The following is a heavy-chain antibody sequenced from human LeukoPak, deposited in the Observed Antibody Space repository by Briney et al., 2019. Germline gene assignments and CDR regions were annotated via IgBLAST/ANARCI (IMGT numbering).Heavy chain of an antibody. CDR3: LVAATREFGY. CDR1: GFTFSGSA. D-gene: IGHD2-15*01. CDR2: IRSKANSYAT. Sequence: PGGSLRLSCAASGFTFSGSAMHWVRQASGKGLEWVGRIRSKANSYATAYAASVKGRFTISRDDSKNTAYLQMNSLKTEDTAVYYCLVAATREFGYWGQGTLVTVSS. V-gene: IGHV3-73*01. J-gene: IGHJ4*02.